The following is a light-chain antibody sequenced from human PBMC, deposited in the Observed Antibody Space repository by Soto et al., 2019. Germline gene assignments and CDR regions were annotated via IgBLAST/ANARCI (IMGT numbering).Light chain of an antibody. V-gene: IGKV3-15*01. Sequence: EIVMTQSPATLSVSPGERATLSCRASQSISSNLAWYQQKPGQAPSLLLYGASTRATGIPARFSGSGSGTDFTLTISSLQSEDFAVYYCQQRSNWPRFGQGTRLEIK. CDR2: GAS. CDR3: QQRSNWPR. CDR1: QSISSN. J-gene: IGKJ5*01.